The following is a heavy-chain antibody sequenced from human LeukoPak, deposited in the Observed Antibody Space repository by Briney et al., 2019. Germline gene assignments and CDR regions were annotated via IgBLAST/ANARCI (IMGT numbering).Heavy chain of an antibody. CDR1: GYSFTSYW. Sequence: GESLKISCKGSGYSFTSYWIGWVRQMPGKGLEWMGIIYPGDSDTRYSPSFQGQVTISADKSISTVYLQWSSLKASDTAMYYCARTLYYDILTGYYKGADLDYWGQGTLVTVSS. V-gene: IGHV5-51*01. CDR2: IYPGDSDT. J-gene: IGHJ4*02. D-gene: IGHD3-9*01. CDR3: ARTLYYDILTGYYKGADLDY.